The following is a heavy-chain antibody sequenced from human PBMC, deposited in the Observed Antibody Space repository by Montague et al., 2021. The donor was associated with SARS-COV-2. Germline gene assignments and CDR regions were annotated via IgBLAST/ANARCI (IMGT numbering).Heavy chain of an antibody. CDR1: GFSLSTSGVG. CDR3: ARSYGTTVVTRAFDY. J-gene: IGHJ4*02. Sequence: PALVKPTQTLTLTCTLSGFSLSTSGVGVAWIRQPPGKALEWLAIIYWDDDKYYSTSLKTRLTISKDTSKNQVVLTTTNMDPVDTATYYCARSYGTTVVTRAFDYWGQGTLVTVSS. D-gene: IGHD4-23*01. V-gene: IGHV2-70*01. CDR2: IYWDDDK.